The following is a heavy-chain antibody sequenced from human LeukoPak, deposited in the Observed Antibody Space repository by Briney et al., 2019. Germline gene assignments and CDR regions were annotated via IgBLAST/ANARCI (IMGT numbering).Heavy chain of an antibody. D-gene: IGHD5-18*01. V-gene: IGHV4-59*08. Sequence: SETLSLTCTVSGGSISSYYWSWIRQPPGKGLEWIGYIHYSGSTSYNPSLKSRITMSVDTSKNQFSLKLSSVTAADTAVYYCARSWIQLRNWFDPWGQGTLVTVSS. CDR1: GGSISSYY. CDR3: ARSWIQLRNWFDP. CDR2: IHYSGST. J-gene: IGHJ5*02.